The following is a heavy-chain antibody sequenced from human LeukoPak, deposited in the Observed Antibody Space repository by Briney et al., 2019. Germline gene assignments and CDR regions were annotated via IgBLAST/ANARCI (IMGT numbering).Heavy chain of an antibody. D-gene: IGHD4-17*01. Sequence: GVSLRLSCAASGFTFSSYSMNWVRQAPGKGLEWVSSISSSSSYIYYADSVKGRFTISRDNAKNSLYLQMNSLRAEDTAVYYCATLMTTVTTSGALRFDYWGQGTLVTVSS. CDR1: GFTFSSYS. V-gene: IGHV3-21*01. CDR3: ATLMTTVTTSGALRFDY. CDR2: ISSSSSYI. J-gene: IGHJ4*02.